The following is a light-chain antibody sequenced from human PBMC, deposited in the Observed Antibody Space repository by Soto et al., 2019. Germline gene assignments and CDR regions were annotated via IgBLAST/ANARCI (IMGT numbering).Light chain of an antibody. J-gene: IGKJ1*01. V-gene: IGKV3-20*01. CDR3: QQYCSYWT. CDR1: QSVSSSY. Sequence: EIVLTQSPGTLSLSPGARAPLSCRARQSVSSSYLAWYQQKPGQAPRLLISGASSRATRIPDRCSGSGSGTDFTLTISRLQPDDFATYYCQQYCSYWTFAQGTKVDIK. CDR2: GAS.